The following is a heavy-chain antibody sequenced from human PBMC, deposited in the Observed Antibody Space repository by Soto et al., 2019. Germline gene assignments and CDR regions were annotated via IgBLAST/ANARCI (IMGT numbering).Heavy chain of an antibody. CDR1: GGTYSSYT. CDR2: IIPILGIA. V-gene: IGHV1-69*02. Sequence: ASVKAYSKTSGGTYSSYTIIWVRQAPGQGLEWMGRIIPILGIANYAQKFQGRVTITADKSTSTAYMELSSLRSEDTAVYYCARGRQWKMNTVTTGVDYYYMDVWGKGNTVTVS. D-gene: IGHD4-17*01. CDR3: ARGRQWKMNTVTTGVDYYYMDV. J-gene: IGHJ6*03.